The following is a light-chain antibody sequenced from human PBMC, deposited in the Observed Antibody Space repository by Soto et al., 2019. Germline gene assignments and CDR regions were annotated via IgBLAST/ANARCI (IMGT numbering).Light chain of an antibody. CDR3: QQSYSTPYT. J-gene: IGKJ2*01. CDR2: AAS. Sequence: DIPMTQSPSSLSASVEDRVTITCRASQSLSSYLNWYQQKPGEAPKLLIYAASSLQSGVPSRFSGSGSGTDFTLTISSLQPEDFATYYCQQSYSTPYTFGQGTKLEIK. V-gene: IGKV1-39*01. CDR1: QSLSSY.